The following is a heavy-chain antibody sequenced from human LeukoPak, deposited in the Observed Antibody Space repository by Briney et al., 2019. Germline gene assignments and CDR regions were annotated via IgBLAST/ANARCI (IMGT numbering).Heavy chain of an antibody. CDR2: LIPIFGTA. D-gene: IGHD3-16*02. V-gene: IGHV1-69*05. Sequence: SVKVSCKAFGGTFSSYLISWGRQAPGQGLEWMGGLIPIFGTANYAQKFPGRVTITTDESTSTAYMELSSRRSEHTAVYYCAKERAGYTSPYYFDYWGQGTLVTVSS. CDR1: GGTFSSYL. J-gene: IGHJ4*02. CDR3: AKERAGYTSPYYFDY.